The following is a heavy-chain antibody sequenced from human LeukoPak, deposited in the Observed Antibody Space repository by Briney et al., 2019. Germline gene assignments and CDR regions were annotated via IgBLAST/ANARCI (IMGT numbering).Heavy chain of an antibody. CDR1: GGSISSYY. D-gene: IGHD5-18*01. CDR2: VYYSGST. V-gene: IGHV4-59*08. J-gene: IGHJ4*02. CDR3: ARHTTMAAWHFEH. Sequence: PSETLSLTCTVSGGSISSYYWNWIRQPPGKGLEWIGYVYYSGSTNYNPSLKSRVTISVDTSNNQFSLKLNSVTAADTAVYYCARHTTMAAWHFEHWGQGTLVTVSS.